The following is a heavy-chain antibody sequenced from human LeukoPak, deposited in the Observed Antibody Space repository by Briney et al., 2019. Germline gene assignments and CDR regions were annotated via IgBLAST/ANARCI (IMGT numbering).Heavy chain of an antibody. J-gene: IGHJ4*02. Sequence: GGSLRLSCAASGFTFSSYSMNWVRQAPGKGLEWVSSITSVSSYKYYADSVKGRFTISRDNAKNSLFLQMNSLRAEDTAIYYCARDPTADDYWGQGTLVTVSS. V-gene: IGHV3-21*01. CDR2: ITSVSSYK. CDR3: ARDPTADDY. CDR1: GFTFSSYS. D-gene: IGHD2-2*01.